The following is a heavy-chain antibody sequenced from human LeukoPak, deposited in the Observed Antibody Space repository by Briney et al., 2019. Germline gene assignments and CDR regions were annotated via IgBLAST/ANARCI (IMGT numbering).Heavy chain of an antibody. CDR2: IRGSVGVT. J-gene: IGHJ4*02. Sequence: GGSLRLSCAASGFSFSDYAMSGVRQAPRKGLEWVSAIRGSVGVTYHAESVKGRFTISRDNSKNTLYLQMNRLRAEDTAVYYCAKDKYTIQRNFFDYWGQGTLVTVSS. CDR1: GFSFSDYA. D-gene: IGHD2-2*02. V-gene: IGHV3-23*01. CDR3: AKDKYTIQRNFFDY.